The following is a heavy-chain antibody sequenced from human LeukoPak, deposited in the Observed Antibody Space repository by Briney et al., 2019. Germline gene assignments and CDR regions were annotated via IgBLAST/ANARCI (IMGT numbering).Heavy chain of an antibody. CDR3: ASLMVRGDYFDY. Sequence: PSHTLSLTCTVSGGSISSGDYYWSWNRQPPGKGLEWIGYIYYSGSTYYNPSLKSRVNISVDTSKNQFSLKLSSVTAADTAVYYCASLMVRGDYFDYWGQGTLVTVSS. CDR1: GGSISSGDYY. D-gene: IGHD3-10*01. CDR2: IYYSGST. J-gene: IGHJ4*02. V-gene: IGHV4-30-4*01.